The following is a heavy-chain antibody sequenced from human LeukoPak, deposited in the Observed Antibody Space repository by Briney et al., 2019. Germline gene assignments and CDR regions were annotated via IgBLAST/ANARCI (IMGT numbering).Heavy chain of an antibody. CDR3: ARDLGPGQYYYYYIDV. CDR2: IKQDGSEK. V-gene: IGHV3-7*01. Sequence: PGGSLRLSCAASEFTFSIYWMSWVRQAPGKGLEWVANIKQDGSEKYYADSVKGRFTISRDNAKNSLYLQMNSLTAEDTAVYYCARDLGPGQYYYYYIDVWGKGTTVTVSS. J-gene: IGHJ6*03. CDR1: EFTFSIYW.